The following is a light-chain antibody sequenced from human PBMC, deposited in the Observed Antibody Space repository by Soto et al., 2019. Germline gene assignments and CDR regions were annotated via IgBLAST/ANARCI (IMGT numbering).Light chain of an antibody. Sequence: EIVLTQSPGTLSLSPGERATLSCRSSQSVSSNYFAWYQQRPGQAPRLLIYGISSRATGIPDRFSGSGSGTDFTLTISRLEPEDFAVYYCEQYGSSPRTLGQGTKVDIK. CDR3: EQYGSSPRT. J-gene: IGKJ1*01. CDR2: GIS. V-gene: IGKV3-20*01. CDR1: QSVSSNY.